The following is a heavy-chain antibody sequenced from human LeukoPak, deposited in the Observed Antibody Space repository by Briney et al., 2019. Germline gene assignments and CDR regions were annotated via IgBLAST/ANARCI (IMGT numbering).Heavy chain of an antibody. Sequence: GGSLRLSCAASGFTFSSYSMNWVRQAPGEGLEWVSYISSSSSTIYYADSVKGRFTISRDNAKHSLYLQMNSLRAEDTAVYYCARGRGCSGGSCYFAHGFDPWGQGTLVTVSS. J-gene: IGHJ5*02. CDR1: GFTFSSYS. CDR2: ISSSSSTI. D-gene: IGHD2-15*01. CDR3: ARGRGCSGGSCYFAHGFDP. V-gene: IGHV3-48*04.